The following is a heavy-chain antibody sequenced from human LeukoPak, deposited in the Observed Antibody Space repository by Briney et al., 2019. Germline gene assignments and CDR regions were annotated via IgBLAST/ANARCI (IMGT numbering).Heavy chain of an antibody. CDR3: AAVQVGANYYFDY. CDR1: GFTFTSSA. CDR2: IVVGSGNT. Sequence: ASVKVSCKASGFTFTSSAMQWVRPARGQRLEWIGWIVVGSGNTNYAQKFQERVTITRDMSTSRAYIELSSLRSEDTAVYYCAAVQVGANYYFDYWGQGTLVTVSS. D-gene: IGHD1-26*01. V-gene: IGHV1-58*02. J-gene: IGHJ4*02.